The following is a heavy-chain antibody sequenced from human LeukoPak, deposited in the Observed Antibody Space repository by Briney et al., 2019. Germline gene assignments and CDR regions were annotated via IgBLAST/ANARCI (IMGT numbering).Heavy chain of an antibody. J-gene: IGHJ5*02. Sequence: SETLSLTCTVSGGSISGYNYYWGWIRQPPGKGLEWIGSISYSGSTYYNPSLKSRVIISVDTSKNQFSLKVNSVTAADTAVYYCARLGYCSSTSCHLGWFDPWGQGTLVAVSS. CDR1: GGSISGYNYY. V-gene: IGHV4-39*01. D-gene: IGHD2-2*01. CDR2: ISYSGST. CDR3: ARLGYCSSTSCHLGWFDP.